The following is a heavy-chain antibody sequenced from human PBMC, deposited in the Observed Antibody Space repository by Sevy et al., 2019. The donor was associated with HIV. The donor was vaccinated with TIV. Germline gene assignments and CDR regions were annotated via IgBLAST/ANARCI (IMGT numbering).Heavy chain of an antibody. Sequence: GGSLRLSCAASGFTFNTHAMSWVRQAPGKGLEWVSLISGPGISTYYADSVKGRFTISRDNSKNTLYLQMNNLRDDDTAVHYCAKALNPALESMIEVVLRTLKGLDVWGQGTTVTVSS. CDR1: GFTFNTHA. J-gene: IGHJ3*01. CDR3: AKALNPALESMIEVVLRTLKGLDV. CDR2: ISGPGIST. V-gene: IGHV3-23*01. D-gene: IGHD3-22*01.